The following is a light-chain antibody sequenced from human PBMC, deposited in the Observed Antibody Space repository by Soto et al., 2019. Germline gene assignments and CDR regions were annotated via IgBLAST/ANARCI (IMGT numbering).Light chain of an antibody. CDR3: LQDHDDSWT. J-gene: IGKJ1*01. CDR1: QSFSGW. CDR2: AAS. V-gene: IGKV1-5*01. Sequence: DIRMTQSPSSLSASVGDRVTITCRASQSFSGWLAWYQQKPGKAPTLLIYAASNLQSGVPSRFRGSRSGTEFTLTVSSLQPADFATYYCLQDHDDSWTFGQGTKVDIK.